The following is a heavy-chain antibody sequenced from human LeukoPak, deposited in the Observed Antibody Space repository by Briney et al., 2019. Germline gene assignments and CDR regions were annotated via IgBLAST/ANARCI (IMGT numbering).Heavy chain of an antibody. V-gene: IGHV3-33*06. J-gene: IGHJ5*01. CDR2: IWYDGSNK. D-gene: IGHD6-19*01. Sequence: GRSLRLSCAASGFTFSSYGMHWVRQAPGKGLEWVAVIWYDGSNKYYADSVKGRFTIARDNSKTTLYLQMISLRPEDTAVYYCAKDRSTGWYAGFDFWGQGTLVTVSS. CDR1: GFTFSSYG. CDR3: AKDRSTGWYAGFDF.